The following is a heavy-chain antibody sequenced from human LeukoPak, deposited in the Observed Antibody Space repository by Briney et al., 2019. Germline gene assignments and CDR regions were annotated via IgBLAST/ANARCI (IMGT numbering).Heavy chain of an antibody. CDR2: IYPGDSDT. Sequence: GESLKISCKGSGYSFTNYWIGWVRQMPGKGLEWMRIIYPGDSDTRYSPSFQGQVTISADKSISTAYLQWSSLKASDTALYYCARSRGSVVTAYWGQGTLVAVSS. D-gene: IGHD4-23*01. CDR3: ARSRGSVVTAY. J-gene: IGHJ4*02. CDR1: GYSFTNYW. V-gene: IGHV5-51*01.